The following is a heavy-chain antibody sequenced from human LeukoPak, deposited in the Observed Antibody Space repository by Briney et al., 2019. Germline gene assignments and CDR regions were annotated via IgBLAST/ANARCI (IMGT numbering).Heavy chain of an antibody. V-gene: IGHV4-39*01. Sequence: PSETLSLTCTVSGGSISSSNYYWGWTRQPPGKGLEWIASIYYSGTTYYNPSLKSRVTISEDTSKNQFSLKLISVTAADTAVYYCARLLYGSGGGFDYWGQGILVTVSS. J-gene: IGHJ4*02. CDR3: ARLLYGSGGGFDY. CDR1: GGSISSSNYY. CDR2: IYYSGTT. D-gene: IGHD3-10*01.